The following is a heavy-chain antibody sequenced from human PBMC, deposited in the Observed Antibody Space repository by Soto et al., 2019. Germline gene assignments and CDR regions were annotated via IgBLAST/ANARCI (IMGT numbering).Heavy chain of an antibody. Sequence: QVQLVESGGGVVQPGRSLRLSCAASGFTFSSYGMHWVRQTPGKGLEWVAVISYDGSNKYYADSVKGRFTISRDNSKNTLYLQMNSLRAEDTAVYYCGKEWVYDSSGWSFDYWGQGTLVTVSS. CDR1: GFTFSSYG. V-gene: IGHV3-30*18. D-gene: IGHD3-22*01. CDR2: ISYDGSNK. J-gene: IGHJ4*02. CDR3: GKEWVYDSSGWSFDY.